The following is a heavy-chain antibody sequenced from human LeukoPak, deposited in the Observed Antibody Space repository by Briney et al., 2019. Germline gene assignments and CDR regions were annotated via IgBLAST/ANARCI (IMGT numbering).Heavy chain of an antibody. D-gene: IGHD3-10*01. V-gene: IGHV4-34*01. CDR3: ARAGEQHYYFDY. Sequence: SETLSLTCAVYGGSFSGYYWSWIRQPPGKGLEWIGEINHSGSTNYNPSLKSRVTISVDTSKNQFSLKLSSVTAADTAVYYCARAGEQHYYFDYWGQGTLVTVSS. CDR2: INHSGST. CDR1: GGSFSGYY. J-gene: IGHJ4*02.